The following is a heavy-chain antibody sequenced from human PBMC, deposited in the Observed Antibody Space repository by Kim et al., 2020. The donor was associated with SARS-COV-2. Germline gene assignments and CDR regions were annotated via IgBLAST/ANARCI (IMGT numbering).Heavy chain of an antibody. CDR1: GFTFSSYG. V-gene: IGHV3-30*18. J-gene: IGHJ4*01. D-gene: IGHD2-15*01. CDR3: AKDFRSLIVVVVAAMDY. Sequence: GGSLRLSCAASGFTFSSYGMHWVRQAPGKGLEWVAVISYDGSNKYYGDSVEGRFTISRDNSKNTLYLQMNSLRAEDTAVYYCAKDFRSLIVVVVAAMDY. CDR2: ISYDGSNK.